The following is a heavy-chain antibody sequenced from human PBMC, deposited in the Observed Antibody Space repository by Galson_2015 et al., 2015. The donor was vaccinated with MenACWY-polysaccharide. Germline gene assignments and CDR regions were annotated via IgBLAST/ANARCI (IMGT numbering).Heavy chain of an antibody. CDR3: ARLWKYFFDY. J-gene: IGHJ4*02. V-gene: IGHV3-33*01. Sequence: SLRLSCAAPGFTFSNYGMNWVRQAPGKGLEWVAIIWYNGNNKYYADSVKDRFTISRDNSKNTLYLQMNSLRAEDTAVYYCARLWKYFFDYWGQGTLVTVSS. CDR1: GFTFSNYG. CDR2: IWYNGNNK. D-gene: IGHD1-1*01.